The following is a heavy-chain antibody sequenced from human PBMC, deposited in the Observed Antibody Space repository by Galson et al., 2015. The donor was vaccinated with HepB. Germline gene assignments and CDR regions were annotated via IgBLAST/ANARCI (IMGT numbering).Heavy chain of an antibody. J-gene: IGHJ4*02. D-gene: IGHD4-17*01. V-gene: IGHV3-30*18. CDR3: AKGYGDYISYFDY. CDR2: ISYDGSNK. CDR1: GFTFSSYG. Sequence: SLRLSCAASGFTFSSYGMHWVRQAPGKGLEWVAVISYDGSNKYYADSVKGRFTISRDNSKNTLYLQMNSLRAEDTAVYYCAKGYGDYISYFDYWGQGTLVTVSS.